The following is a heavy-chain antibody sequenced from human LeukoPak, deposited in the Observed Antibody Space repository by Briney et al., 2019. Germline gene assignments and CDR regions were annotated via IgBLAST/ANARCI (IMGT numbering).Heavy chain of an antibody. D-gene: IGHD1-1*01. CDR2: SFGSRTT. CDR3: ARDCLQLQS. CDR1: GDSISSCNYY. J-gene: IGHJ5*02. Sequence: KPAQTLSLTCTASGDSISSCNYYWSWLRQPAGKGLEWIGRSFGSRTTNYNPSLNSRVTISVDRSKNQISLELSSVTAADTAMYYCARDCLQLQSWGQGTLVTVSS. V-gene: IGHV4-61*02.